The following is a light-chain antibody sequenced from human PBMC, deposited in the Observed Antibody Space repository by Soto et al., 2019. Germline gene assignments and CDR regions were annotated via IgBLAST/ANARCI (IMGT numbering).Light chain of an antibody. CDR2: DVN. CDR3: SSYTSSGTRV. Sequence: QSVLTQPASVSGSPGQSITISCTGTSSDVGGYNYVSWYQQNPGKAPKLMIYDVNNRPSGVSYRFSGSKSGNTASLTISGLQAEDEADYYCSSYTSSGTRVFGTGTKVTVL. V-gene: IGLV2-14*01. CDR1: SSDVGGYNY. J-gene: IGLJ1*01.